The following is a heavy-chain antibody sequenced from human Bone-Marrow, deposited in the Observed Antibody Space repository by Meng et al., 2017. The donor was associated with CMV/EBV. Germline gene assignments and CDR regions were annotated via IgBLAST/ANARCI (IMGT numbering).Heavy chain of an antibody. CDR2: INHSGST. CDR3: ARMKFLEWLYDY. V-gene: IGHV4-34*01. D-gene: IGHD3-3*01. CDR1: GGSFSDYY. J-gene: IGHJ4*02. Sequence: SETLSLTCAAYGGSFSDYYWSWIRQPPGKGLEWIGEINHSGSTNYNPSLKSRVTISVDTSKNQFSLKLSSVTAADTAVYYCARMKFLEWLYDYWGQGTLVTVSS.